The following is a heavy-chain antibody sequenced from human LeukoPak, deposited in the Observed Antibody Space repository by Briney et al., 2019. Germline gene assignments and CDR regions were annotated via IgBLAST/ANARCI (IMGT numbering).Heavy chain of an antibody. Sequence: SVKVSCKASGGTFSSYAISWVRQAPGQGLEWMGRIIPIFGTANYTQKFQGRVTITTDESTSTAYMELSSLRSEDTAVYYCARVGGSGSQPDPWGQGTLVTVSS. J-gene: IGHJ5*02. D-gene: IGHD3-10*01. CDR3: ARVGGSGSQPDP. CDR1: GGTFSSYA. CDR2: IIPIFGTA. V-gene: IGHV1-69*05.